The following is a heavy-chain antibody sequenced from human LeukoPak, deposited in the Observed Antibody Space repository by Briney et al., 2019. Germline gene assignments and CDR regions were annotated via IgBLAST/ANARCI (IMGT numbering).Heavy chain of an antibody. V-gene: IGHV3-23*01. Sequence: GGSLRLSCAASGFTFINYAMSWVREAPGKGLEWVSGIAGSGAYTYYADSVKGRFTLSRDNSMNTLYLEMNSLRAEDTAVYYCAKDVESGRSADYWGQGTLVTVSS. CDR2: IAGSGAYT. CDR3: AKDVESGRSADY. J-gene: IGHJ4*02. D-gene: IGHD3-10*01. CDR1: GFTFINYA.